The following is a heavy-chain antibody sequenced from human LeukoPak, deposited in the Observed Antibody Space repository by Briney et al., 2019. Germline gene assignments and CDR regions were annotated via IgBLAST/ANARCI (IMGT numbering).Heavy chain of an antibody. CDR3: ARDYDFWSGYYFDY. CDR2: ISSSSSTI. D-gene: IGHD3-3*01. Sequence: GGSLRLSCAASGFTFSSYEMNWVRQAPGKGLEWVSYISSSSSTIYYADSVKGRFTISRDNAKNSLYLQMNSLRAEDTAVYYCARDYDFWSGYYFDYWGQGTLVTVSS. V-gene: IGHV3-48*01. CDR1: GFTFSSYE. J-gene: IGHJ4*02.